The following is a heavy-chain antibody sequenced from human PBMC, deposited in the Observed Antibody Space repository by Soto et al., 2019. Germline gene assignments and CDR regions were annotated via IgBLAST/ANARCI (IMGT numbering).Heavy chain of an antibody. D-gene: IGHD6-19*01. CDR3: AKSFVLSVAGAAQLYNRFDP. Sequence: QVQLVESGGGVVQPGRSLRLSCAASGFTFSSYGMHWVRQAPGKGLEWVAVISYDGSNNYYADSVKGRFNISRDNAKNTLYMRMNSLRAEDTAVSYCAKSFVLSVAGAAQLYNRFDPWGHGTLVIVST. CDR1: GFTFSSYG. CDR2: ISYDGSNN. V-gene: IGHV3-30*18. J-gene: IGHJ5*02.